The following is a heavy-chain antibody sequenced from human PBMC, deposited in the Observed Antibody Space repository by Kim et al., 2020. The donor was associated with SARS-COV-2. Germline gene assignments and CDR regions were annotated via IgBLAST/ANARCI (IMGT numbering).Heavy chain of an antibody. V-gene: IGHV4-61*02. Sequence: SETLSLTCTVSGGSISSGSYYWSWIRQPAGKGLEWIGRIYTSGSTNYNPSLKSRVTISVDTSKNQFSLKLSSVTAADTAVYYCARVPLWFGELWFDYWGQGTLVTVSS. CDR2: IYTSGST. CDR3: ARVPLWFGELWFDY. CDR1: GGSISSGSYY. D-gene: IGHD3-10*01. J-gene: IGHJ4*02.